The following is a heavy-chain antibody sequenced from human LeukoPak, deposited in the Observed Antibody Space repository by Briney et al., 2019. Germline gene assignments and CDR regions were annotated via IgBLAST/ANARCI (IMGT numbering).Heavy chain of an antibody. V-gene: IGHV1-18*01. J-gene: IGHJ4*02. CDR2: ISAYNGNT. D-gene: IGHD2-15*01. Sequence: GASVKVSCKASGYTFTSYAMHWVRQAPGQGLEWMGWISAYNGNTNYAQKLQGRVTMTTDTSTSTAYMELRSLRSDDTAVYYCARVVVVAAKVDYWGQGTLVTVSS. CDR3: ARVVVVAAKVDY. CDR1: GYTFTSYA.